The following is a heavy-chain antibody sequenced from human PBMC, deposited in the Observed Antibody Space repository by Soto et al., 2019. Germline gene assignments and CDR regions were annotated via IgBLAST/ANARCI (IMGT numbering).Heavy chain of an antibody. CDR3: ARLTEMATIYFDY. Sequence: PSETLSLTCTVSGVSISSSSYYWGCIRQPPGKGLEWIGSIYYSGSTYYNPSLKSRVTISVDTSKNQFSLKLSSVTAADTAVYYCARLTEMATIYFDYWGQGTLVTVSS. D-gene: IGHD5-12*01. CDR1: GVSISSSSYY. CDR2: IYYSGST. J-gene: IGHJ4*02. V-gene: IGHV4-39*01.